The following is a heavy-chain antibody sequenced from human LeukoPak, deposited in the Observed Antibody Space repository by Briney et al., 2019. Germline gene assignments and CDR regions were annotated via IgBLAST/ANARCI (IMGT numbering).Heavy chain of an antibody. CDR3: ARVEYDYVWGSYRQGGYYFDY. V-gene: IGHV4-61*02. D-gene: IGHD3-16*02. Sequence: SETLSLTCTISGGSISSSSYYWSWIRQPAGKGLEWIGRIYTSGSTNYNPSLKSRVTMSVDTSKNQFSLKLSSVTAADTAVYYCARVEYDYVWGSYRQGGYYFDYWGQGTLVTVSS. CDR1: GGSISSSSYY. CDR2: IYTSGST. J-gene: IGHJ4*02.